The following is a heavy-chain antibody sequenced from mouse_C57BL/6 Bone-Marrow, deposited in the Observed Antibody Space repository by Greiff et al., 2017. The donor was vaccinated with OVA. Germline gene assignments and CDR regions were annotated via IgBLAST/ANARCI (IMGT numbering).Heavy chain of an antibody. Sequence: EVQPQQSGPVLVKPGASVKMSCKASGYTFPDYYMNWVKQSHGKSLEWIGVINPYNGGTSYNQKFKGKATLTVDKSSSTAYMELNSLTSEDSAVYYCARLSLYAMDYWGQGTSVTVSS. CDR1: GYTFPDYY. D-gene: IGHD6-2*01. CDR3: ARLSLYAMDY. CDR2: INPYNGGT. J-gene: IGHJ4*01. V-gene: IGHV1-19*01.